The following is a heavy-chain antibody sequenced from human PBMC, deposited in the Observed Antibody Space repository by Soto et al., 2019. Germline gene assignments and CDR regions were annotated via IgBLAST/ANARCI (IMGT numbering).Heavy chain of an antibody. CDR1: GGSINNSPYF. Sequence: QLQLQESGPGLVKPSQTLSLTCTVSGGSINNSPYFWAWIRQPPGKGLEWIGSIDYRGTTYYKSSLKSRVTMSLDTSKSYIALKLASVTAADTALYYCSRRAPEGFDPWGQGTLVTVSS. V-gene: IGHV4-39*02. J-gene: IGHJ5*02. CDR2: IDYRGTT. CDR3: SRRAPEGFDP.